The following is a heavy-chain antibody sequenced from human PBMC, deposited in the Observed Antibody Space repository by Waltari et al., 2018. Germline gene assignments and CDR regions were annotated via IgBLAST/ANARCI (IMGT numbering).Heavy chain of an antibody. CDR3: ARVSITYAFDI. D-gene: IGHD5-12*01. CDR2: IYYSGST. J-gene: IGHJ3*02. CDR1: GFTFSSYA. V-gene: IGHV4-59*01. Sequence: VQLLESGGGLVQPGGSLRLSCAASGFTFSSYAMSWVRQAPGKGLEWIGYIYYSGSTNYTPSLKSRVTISVDTSKNQFSLKLSSVTAADTAVYYCARVSITYAFDIWGQGTMVTVSS.